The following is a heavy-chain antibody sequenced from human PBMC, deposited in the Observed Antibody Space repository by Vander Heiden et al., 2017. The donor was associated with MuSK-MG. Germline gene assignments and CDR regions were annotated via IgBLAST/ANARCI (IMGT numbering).Heavy chain of an antibody. CDR2: ISWNSGSI. CDR1: GFTFDDYA. V-gene: IGHV3-9*01. D-gene: IGHD6-13*01. Sequence: DVQLVESGGGLVQPGRSLRLSCAASGFTFDDYAMHWVRQAPGKGLEWVSGISWNSGSIGYADSVKGRFTISRDNAKNFLYLQMNSLRAEDTALYYCAKDIAFSSSSAAFDIWGQGTMVTVSS. J-gene: IGHJ3*02. CDR3: AKDIAFSSSSAAFDI.